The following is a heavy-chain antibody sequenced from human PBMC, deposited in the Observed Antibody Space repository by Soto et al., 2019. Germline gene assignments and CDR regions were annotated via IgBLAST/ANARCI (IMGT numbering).Heavy chain of an antibody. CDR2: ISAYNGNT. D-gene: IGHD3-9*01. Sequence: VKVSCKASGYTFTSYGISWVRQAPGQGLEWMGWISAYNGNTNYAQKLQGRVTMTTDTSTSTAYMELRSLRSDDTAVYYCAEVLRYFDWLSPAGYWGQGTLVTVSS. CDR1: GYTFTSYG. CDR3: AEVLRYFDWLSPAGY. V-gene: IGHV1-18*01. J-gene: IGHJ4*02.